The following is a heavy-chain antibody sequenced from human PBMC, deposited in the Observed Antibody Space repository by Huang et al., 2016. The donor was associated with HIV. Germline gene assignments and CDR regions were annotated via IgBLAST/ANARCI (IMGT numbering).Heavy chain of an antibody. V-gene: IGHV3-23*04. CDR2: ISSSGGSV. D-gene: IGHD2-15*01. J-gene: IGHJ4*02. Sequence: EVKLVESGGGLVQPGGSARVSCEASGFIFSSYAMSWVRQAPGKGPEWVSMISSSGGSVSYIDSVKGRFTMSRDNSKKTVSLEMNSLRAEDTAVYYCARGSSTVSHWGQGKLVIVSS. CDR3: ARGSSTVSH. CDR1: GFIFSSYA.